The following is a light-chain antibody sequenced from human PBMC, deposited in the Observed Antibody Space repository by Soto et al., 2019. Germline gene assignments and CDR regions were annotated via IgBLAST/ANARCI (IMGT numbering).Light chain of an antibody. Sequence: DIQMTQSPSSVSASLGDRVTITCRASQPINNWLAWYQQKPGKVPKLLIYAASSLPSGVPSRFSGSGSGTDFTLPISSLQSEDIATYCCQQANSFPRTFGQGTKVEIK. CDR3: QQANSFPRT. J-gene: IGKJ1*01. V-gene: IGKV1-12*01. CDR1: QPINNW. CDR2: AAS.